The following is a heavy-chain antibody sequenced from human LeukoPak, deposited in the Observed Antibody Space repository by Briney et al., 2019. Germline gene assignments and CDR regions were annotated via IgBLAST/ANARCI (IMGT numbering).Heavy chain of an antibody. CDR1: GYTFTSYG. CDR2: ISAYNGNT. V-gene: IGHV1-18*01. D-gene: IGHD2-2*01. CDR3: ARVADPSKYQLLTSRSTWFDP. Sequence: ASVKVSCKASGYTFTSYGISWVRQAPGQGLEWMGWISAYNGNTNYAQKLQGRITMTTDTPTSTAYMELRSLRSDDTAVYYCARVADPSKYQLLTSRSTWFDPWGQGTLVTVSS. J-gene: IGHJ5*02.